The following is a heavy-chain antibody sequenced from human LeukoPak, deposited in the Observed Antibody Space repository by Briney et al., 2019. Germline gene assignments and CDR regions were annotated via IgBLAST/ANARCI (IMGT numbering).Heavy chain of an antibody. CDR2: ITNNGGTT. CDR1: GFTFSNYA. Sequence: PGGSLRLFCVASGFTFSNYAMSWVREARGEGVDWVSGITNNGGTTYYGDSVKGRFTISRDNSKNTLYLQMNSLRADDTAVYYCAKDRGSGWPWGQGTLVTVSS. J-gene: IGHJ4*02. CDR3: AKDRGSGWP. D-gene: IGHD6-19*01. V-gene: IGHV3-23*01.